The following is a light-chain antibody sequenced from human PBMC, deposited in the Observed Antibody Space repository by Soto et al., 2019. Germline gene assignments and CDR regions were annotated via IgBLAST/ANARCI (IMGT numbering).Light chain of an antibody. CDR1: QSVSSS. CDR2: GAS. V-gene: IGKV3-20*01. CDR3: QQFGTSPLT. J-gene: IGKJ2*01. Sequence: EIVLTQSPGTLSLSPGERVTLSCGASQSVSSSLAWYQQKPGQAPRLLIYGASSRATGIPDRFSGSGSGTDFTLTISRLEPEDFAVYYCQQFGTSPLTFGQGTKLEIK.